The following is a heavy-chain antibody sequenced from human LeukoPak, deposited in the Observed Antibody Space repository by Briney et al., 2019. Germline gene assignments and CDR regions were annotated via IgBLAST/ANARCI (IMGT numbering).Heavy chain of an antibody. CDR3: AREKQTAGSDY. CDR1: GYSISSGYY. D-gene: IGHD3-10*01. CDR2: IYHSGST. Sequence: SETLSLTCTVSGYSISSGYYWGWIRQPPGKGLEWIGSIYHSGSTYYNPSLKSRVTISADTSKNQFSLKLNSVTAADTAVYYCAREKQTAGSDYWGQGTLVTVSS. J-gene: IGHJ4*02. V-gene: IGHV4-38-2*02.